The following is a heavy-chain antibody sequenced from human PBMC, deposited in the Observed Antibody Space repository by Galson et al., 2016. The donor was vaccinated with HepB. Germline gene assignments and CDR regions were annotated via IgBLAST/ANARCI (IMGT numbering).Heavy chain of an antibody. D-gene: IGHD5-18*01. CDR2: ISSSSSAI. CDR1: GFTFSTYS. J-gene: IGHJ4*02. CDR3: ARHTSMGYSYGLWWDY. Sequence: SLRLSCAASGFTFSTYSMNWVRQALGKGLEWVSYISSSSSAIYYADSVKGRFTISRDNAKNSLYLQMNSLRDEDTAVYYCARHTSMGYSYGLWWDYWGQGALVIVSS. V-gene: IGHV3-48*02.